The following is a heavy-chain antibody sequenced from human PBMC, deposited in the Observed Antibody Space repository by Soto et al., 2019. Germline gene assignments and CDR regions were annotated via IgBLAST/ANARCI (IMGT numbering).Heavy chain of an antibody. CDR3: ARVFLGGSYGPSDY. CDR2: IYYSGST. CDR1: GGSISSGDYY. J-gene: IGHJ4*02. Sequence: SETLSLTCTVSGGSISSGDYYWSWIRPPPGKGLEWIGYIYYSGSTYYNPSLKSRVTISVDTSKNQFSLKLSSVTAADTAVYYCARVFLGGSYGPSDYWGQGTLVTVSS. V-gene: IGHV4-30-4*01. D-gene: IGHD3-10*01.